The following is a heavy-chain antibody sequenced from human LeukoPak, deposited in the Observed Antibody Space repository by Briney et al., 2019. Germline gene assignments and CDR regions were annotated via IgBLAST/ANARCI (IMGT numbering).Heavy chain of an antibody. Sequence: SETLSLTCTVSGGSISGSNDYWAWIRRPPGKGLEWIGNIYYSGSTYYKPSLKSRVTISVDTSKNQFSLKLSSVTAADTAVYYCARHFRSYYGSGSYYPTYFDYWGQGTLVTVSS. D-gene: IGHD3-10*01. CDR1: GGSISGSNDY. CDR3: ARHFRSYYGSGSYYPTYFDY. V-gene: IGHV4-39*01. J-gene: IGHJ4*02. CDR2: IYYSGST.